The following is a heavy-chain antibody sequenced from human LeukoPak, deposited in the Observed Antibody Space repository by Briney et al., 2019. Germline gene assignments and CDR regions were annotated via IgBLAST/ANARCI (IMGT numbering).Heavy chain of an antibody. J-gene: IGHJ4*02. V-gene: IGHV4-34*01. CDR1: GGSFSGYY. Sequence: SETLSLTCAVYGGSFSGYYWSWIRQPPGKGLKWIGEINHSGSTNYNPSLKSRVTISVDTSKNQFSLKLSSVTAADTAVYYCARGVVLRYFDWLLYQYYFDYWGQGTLVTVSS. D-gene: IGHD3-9*01. CDR2: INHSGST. CDR3: ARGVVLRYFDWLLYQYYFDY.